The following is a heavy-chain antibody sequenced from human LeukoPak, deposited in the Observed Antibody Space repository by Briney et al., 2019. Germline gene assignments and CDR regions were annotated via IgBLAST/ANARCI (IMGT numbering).Heavy chain of an antibody. J-gene: IGHJ6*02. CDR2: INHNGNVN. Sequence: GGSLRLSCEASGFTFRHSWLSWIRQTPGKGLEWVASINHNGNVNYYVDSVKGRFTISRDNAKNSLYLQMSNLRAEDTAVYFCARAGGLDVWGQGATVTVSS. CDR1: GFTFRHSW. CDR3: ARAGGLDV. V-gene: IGHV3-7*03.